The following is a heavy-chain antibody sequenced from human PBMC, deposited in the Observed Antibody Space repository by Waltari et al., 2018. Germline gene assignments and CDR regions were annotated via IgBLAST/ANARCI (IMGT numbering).Heavy chain of an antibody. D-gene: IGHD2-2*01. CDR2: IIPFFDTA. Sequence: QVQLVQSGAEVKKPGSSVKVTCKASGGTFSTYPINWVRQAPGQGLEWMGGIIPFFDTANYPQRFQGRVTITADESTSTVYLELSSLRSEDTAVYYCARDVEYCDSTSCSDAFDVWGQGTMVTVSS. CDR3: ARDVEYCDSTSCSDAFDV. CDR1: GGTFSTYP. J-gene: IGHJ3*01. V-gene: IGHV1-69*01.